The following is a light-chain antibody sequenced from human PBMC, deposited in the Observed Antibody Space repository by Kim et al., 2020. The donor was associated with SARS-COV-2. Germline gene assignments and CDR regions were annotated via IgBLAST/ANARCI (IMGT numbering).Light chain of an antibody. CDR3: QACDSSTHIYV. J-gene: IGLJ1*01. V-gene: IGLV3-1*01. Sequence: SYELTQPPSVSVSPGQTASITCSGYELGDKYVSWYQQKPGQSPVVVIYQDNLRPSGIPERFSGSNSGNTATLTISGTQAMDEADYYCQACDSSTHIYVFGAGTKVTVL. CDR2: QDN. CDR1: ELGDKY.